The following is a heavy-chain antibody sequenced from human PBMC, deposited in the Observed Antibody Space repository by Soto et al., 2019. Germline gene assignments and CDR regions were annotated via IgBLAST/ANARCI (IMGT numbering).Heavy chain of an antibody. CDR3: ARDSGVAGTDYYYYGMDF. CDR2: IYYSGST. J-gene: IGHJ6*02. CDR1: GGSISSYY. D-gene: IGHD6-19*01. V-gene: IGHV4-59*01. Sequence: SETLSLTCTVSGGSISSYYWSWIRQPPGKGLEWIGYIYYSGSTNYNPSLKSRVTISVDTSKNQFSLKLSSVTAADTAVYYCARDSGVAGTDYYYYGMDFWCQGTSVTVSS.